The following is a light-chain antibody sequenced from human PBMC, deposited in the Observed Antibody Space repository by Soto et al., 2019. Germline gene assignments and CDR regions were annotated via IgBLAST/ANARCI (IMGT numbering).Light chain of an antibody. CDR1: QSISSY. CDR3: QQLNSYPLF. CDR2: AAS. V-gene: IGKV1-39*01. J-gene: IGKJ5*01. Sequence: DIQMTQSPSSLSASVGDRVTITCRASQSISSYLNWYQQKPGKAPKLLIYAASTLQSGVPSRFSGSGSGTDFTLTISSLQPEDFATYYCQQLNSYPLFFGQGTRLEI.